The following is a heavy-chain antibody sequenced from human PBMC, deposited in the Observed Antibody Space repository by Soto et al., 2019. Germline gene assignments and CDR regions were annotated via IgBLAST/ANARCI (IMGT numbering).Heavy chain of an antibody. CDR1: GDSVSSNSAA. CDR3: AREEIAAAGELPNYYYYYGMDV. V-gene: IGHV6-1*01. CDR2: TYYRSKWYN. J-gene: IGHJ6*02. Sequence: SQTLSLTCAISGDSVSSNSAAWNWIRQSPSRGPEWLGRTYYRSKWYNDYAVSVKSRITINPDTSKNQFSLQLNSVTPEDTAVYYCAREEIAAAGELPNYYYYYGMDVWGQGTTVTVSS. D-gene: IGHD6-13*01.